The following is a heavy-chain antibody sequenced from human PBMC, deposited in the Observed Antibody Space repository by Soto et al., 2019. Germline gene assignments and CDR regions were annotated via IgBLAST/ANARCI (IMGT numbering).Heavy chain of an antibody. J-gene: IGHJ4*02. D-gene: IGHD1-26*01. V-gene: IGHV1-18*04. CDR2: ISAYNGNT. CDR3: ARGSGSYRPSAIGY. Sequence: ASVKVSCKASGYTFSSYGISWVRQAPGQGLEWMGWISAYNGNTNYAQKLQGRVTMTTDTSTSTAYMELRSLRSDDTAVYYCARGSGSYRPSAIGYWDQGTLVTVSS. CDR1: GYTFSSYG.